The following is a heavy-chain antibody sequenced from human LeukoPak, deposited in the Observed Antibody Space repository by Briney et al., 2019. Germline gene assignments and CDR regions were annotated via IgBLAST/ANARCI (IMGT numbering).Heavy chain of an antibody. CDR2: IIPIFGTA. CDR1: GGTFSSYA. V-gene: IGHV1-69*13. J-gene: IGHJ1*01. CDR3: VLFDTGMVPIAEYFQH. Sequence: SVKVSCKASGGTFSSYAISWVRQAPGQGLEWMGGIIPIFGTANYAQKFQGRVTITADESTSTAYMEPSGLRSEDTAVYYCVLFDTGMVPIAEYFQHWGQGTLVTVSS. D-gene: IGHD5-18*01.